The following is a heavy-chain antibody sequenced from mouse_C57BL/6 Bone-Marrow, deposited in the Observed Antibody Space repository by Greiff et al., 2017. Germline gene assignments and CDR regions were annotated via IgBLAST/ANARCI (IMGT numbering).Heavy chain of an antibody. CDR1: GYTFTNYW. V-gene: IGHV1-63*01. J-gene: IGHJ1*03. CDR2: IYPGGGYT. CDR3: AKYYDYDWYFDV. D-gene: IGHD2-4*01. Sequence: QVQLQQSGAELVRPGTSVTMSCKASGYTFTNYWIGWAKQRPGHGLEWIGDIYPGGGYTNYNEKFKGKDTLTADKSSSTAYMQFSSLTSEDSAIYDRAKYYDYDWYFDVWGTGTTVTVTS.